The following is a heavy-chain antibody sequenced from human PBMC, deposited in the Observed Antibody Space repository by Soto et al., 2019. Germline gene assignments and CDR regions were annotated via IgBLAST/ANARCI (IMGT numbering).Heavy chain of an antibody. CDR1: GFTFSGSA. V-gene: IGHV3-73*02. CDR2: IRSKANSYAT. J-gene: IGHJ3*02. Sequence: EVQLVESGGGLVQPGGSLKLSCAASGFTFSGSAMHWVRQASGKGLEWVGRIRSKANSYATEYAASVKGRFTISRDDSKNTAYLQMNSLKTEDTAVYYCTSINYDSSGYYDDHDAFDIWGQGTMVTVSS. D-gene: IGHD3-22*01. CDR3: TSINYDSSGYYDDHDAFDI.